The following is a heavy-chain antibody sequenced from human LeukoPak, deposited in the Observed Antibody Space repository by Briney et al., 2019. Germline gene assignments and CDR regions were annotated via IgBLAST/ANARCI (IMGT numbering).Heavy chain of an antibody. V-gene: IGHV3-74*01. CDR1: GFTFDDYG. J-gene: IGHJ4*02. CDR3: ARDFGSGRAY. CDR2: IKRDGSST. Sequence: GGSLRLSCAASGFTFDDYGMSWVRQAPGKGLVWVSHIKRDGSSTTYADSVKGRFTISRDNTKNTLYLQMNSLRVEDTAVYYCARDFGSGRAYWGQGTLVTVSS. D-gene: IGHD3-10*01.